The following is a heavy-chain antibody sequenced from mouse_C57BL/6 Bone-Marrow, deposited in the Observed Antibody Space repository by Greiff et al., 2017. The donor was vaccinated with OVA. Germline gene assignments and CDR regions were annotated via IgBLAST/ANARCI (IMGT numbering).Heavy chain of an antibody. CDR3: TTYGNLDY. Sequence: VQLKQSGAELVRPGASVKLSCTASGFNIKDDYMHWVKQRPEQGLEWIGWIDPENGDTEYASKFQGKATITAATSSTTAYLQLSSLISDDTAVYYCTTYGNLDYWGQGTTVTVSS. V-gene: IGHV14-4*01. CDR2: IDPENGDT. CDR1: GFNIKDDY. J-gene: IGHJ2*01. D-gene: IGHD2-1*01.